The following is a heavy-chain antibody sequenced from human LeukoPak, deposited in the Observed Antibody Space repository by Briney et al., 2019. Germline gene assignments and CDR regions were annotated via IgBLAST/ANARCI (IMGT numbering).Heavy chain of an antibody. Sequence: SETLSLTCSVSGGSISSSSSYWGWIRQPPGNGLEWIGSIYYSGSSFDNPAFKSRVTISVDTSKNQFSLKLSSVTAADTAVYYCARHRSGWLQSSFDYWGQGTLVTVSS. CDR1: GGSISSSSSY. J-gene: IGHJ4*02. CDR2: IYYSGSS. CDR3: ARHRSGWLQSSFDY. V-gene: IGHV4-39*01. D-gene: IGHD5-24*01.